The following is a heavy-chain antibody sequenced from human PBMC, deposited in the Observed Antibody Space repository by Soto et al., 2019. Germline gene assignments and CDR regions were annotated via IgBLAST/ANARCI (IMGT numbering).Heavy chain of an antibody. J-gene: IGHJ4*02. CDR3: ARAGTSSSWNYFSY. V-gene: IGHV3-53*02. Sequence: EVQLVETGGGLIQPGGSLRLSCAASGFTVDNNYMSWVRQAPGKGLEWVSIIYPGYSTYYADSVKGRFTISRDNSKNTLYLQMNSLRAEDTAVYYCARAGTSSSWNYFSYWGQGTLVTVSS. D-gene: IGHD6-13*01. CDR1: GFTVDNNY. CDR2: IYPGYST.